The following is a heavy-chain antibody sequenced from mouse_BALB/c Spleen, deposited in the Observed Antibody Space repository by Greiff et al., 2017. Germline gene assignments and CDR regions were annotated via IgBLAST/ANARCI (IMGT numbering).Heavy chain of an antibody. J-gene: IGHJ4*01. D-gene: IGHD5-1-1*01. CDR1: GFTFTDYY. Sequence: EVKLQESGGGLVQPGGSLRLSCATSGFTFTDYYMSWVRQPPGKALEWLGFIRNKANGYTTEYSASVKGRFTISRDNSQSILYLQMNTLRAEDSATYYCARGYRLYYAMDYWGQGTSVTVSS. CDR2: IRNKANGYTT. V-gene: IGHV7-3*02. CDR3: ARGYRLYYAMDY.